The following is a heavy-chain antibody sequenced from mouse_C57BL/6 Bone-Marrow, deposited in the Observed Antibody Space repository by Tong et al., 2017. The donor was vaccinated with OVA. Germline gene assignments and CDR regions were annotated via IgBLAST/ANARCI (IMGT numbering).Heavy chain of an antibody. Sequence: EVQLQESGGGLVKPGGSLKLSCAASGFTFSSYGMSWVLQTPDKRLEWVATISSGGSYTYYPDSGKGRFTISRDNAKNTLYLQMSSLKAEDTAMYYCARDERFDTTGGYAMDYWGQGTSVTVSS. CDR3: ARDERFDTTGGYAMDY. CDR2: ISSGGSYT. V-gene: IGHV5-6*01. J-gene: IGHJ4*01. D-gene: IGHD2-12*01. CDR1: GFTFSSYG.